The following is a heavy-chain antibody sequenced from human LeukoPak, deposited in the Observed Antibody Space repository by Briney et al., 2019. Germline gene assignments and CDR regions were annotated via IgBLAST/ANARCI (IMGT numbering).Heavy chain of an antibody. Sequence: GGSLRLSCSASGFIFRYYGVNWVRQARGKGLEGFSYISSSTTTIYYADSVKGRFTISRDNAKNALYLLMNSLRAEDTGVYYCARDGYCSGDTCYSPDWYLDLWGRGTLVTVSS. CDR1: GFIFRYYG. V-gene: IGHV3-48*01. J-gene: IGHJ2*01. D-gene: IGHD2-15*01. CDR2: ISSSTTTI. CDR3: ARDGYCSGDTCYSPDWYLDL.